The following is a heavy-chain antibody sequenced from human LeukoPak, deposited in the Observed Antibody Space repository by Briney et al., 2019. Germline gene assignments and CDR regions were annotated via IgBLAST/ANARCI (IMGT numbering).Heavy chain of an antibody. CDR2: IYPGDSDT. D-gene: IGHD6-13*01. CDR1: GYSFTSYW. V-gene: IGHV5-51*01. J-gene: IGHJ5*02. CDR3: ARLWAAAGSNWFDP. Sequence: GESLKISCKGSGYSFTSYWIGWVRQMPGKGLEWMGIIYPGDSDTRYSPSLQGQVTISADKSISTAYLQWSSLKASDTAMYYCARLWAAAGSNWFDPWGQGTLATVSS.